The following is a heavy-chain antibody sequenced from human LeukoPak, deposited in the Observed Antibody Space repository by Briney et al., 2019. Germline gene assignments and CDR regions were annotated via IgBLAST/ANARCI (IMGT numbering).Heavy chain of an antibody. V-gene: IGHV3-21*01. J-gene: IGHJ4*02. Sequence: GGSLRLSCAASGFTFSSYSMNWVRQAPGKGLEWVSSISSSSSYIYHADSVKGRFTISRDNAKNSLYLQMNSLRAEDTAVYYCARAPRGSSSSGYWGQGTLVTVSS. CDR3: ARAPRGSSSSGY. D-gene: IGHD6-6*01. CDR1: GFTFSSYS. CDR2: ISSSSSYI.